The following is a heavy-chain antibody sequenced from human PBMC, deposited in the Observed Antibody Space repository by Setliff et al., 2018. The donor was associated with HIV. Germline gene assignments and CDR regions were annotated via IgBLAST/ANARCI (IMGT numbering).Heavy chain of an antibody. Sequence: GGSLRLSCAASGFAFSSYYMTWVRQAPGKGLEWVANIKQDGSEKYYADSVKGRFTISRDNSKDSLYLQMNSLRAEDTAVYYCASSPVGYYYMDVWGKGTTVTVSS. D-gene: IGHD3-3*01. CDR3: ASSPVGYYYMDV. V-gene: IGHV3-7*03. CDR2: IKQDGSEK. CDR1: GFAFSSYY. J-gene: IGHJ6*03.